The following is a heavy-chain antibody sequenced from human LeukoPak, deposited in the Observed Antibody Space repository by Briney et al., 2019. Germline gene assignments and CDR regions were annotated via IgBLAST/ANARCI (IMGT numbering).Heavy chain of an antibody. V-gene: IGHV3-53*01. CDR2: IYRGGHT. Sequence: GGSLRLSCTSSGFSFGDYSVTWVRQAPGKGLEWVSVIYRGGHTYYADSVKGRFSISRDISKNTVYLQMNSLRAEDTAVYYCATFSYAGNAGGSAGSWGQGTLVTVSS. CDR1: GFSFGDYS. D-gene: IGHD4-23*01. CDR3: ATFSYAGNAGGSAGS. J-gene: IGHJ5*02.